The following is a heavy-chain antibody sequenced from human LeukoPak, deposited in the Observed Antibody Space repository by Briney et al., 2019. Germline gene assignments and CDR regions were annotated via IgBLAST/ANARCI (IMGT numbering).Heavy chain of an antibody. J-gene: IGHJ4*02. Sequence: ASVKVSCKVSGYTLTELSMHWVRQAPGKGLEWMGGFDPEDGETIYAQKFQGRVTMTRNTAISTAYMELSSLRSEDTAVYYCVRTPPNWGADYWGQGTLVTVSS. CDR2: FDPEDGET. V-gene: IGHV1-24*01. CDR3: VRTPPNWGADY. D-gene: IGHD7-27*01. CDR1: GYTLTELS.